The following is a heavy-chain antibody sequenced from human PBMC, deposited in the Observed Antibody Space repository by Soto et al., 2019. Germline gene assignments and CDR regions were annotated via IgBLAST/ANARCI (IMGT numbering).Heavy chain of an antibody. CDR1: GGTFSSYT. CDR3: ASCDSSGYYYVAYAFDI. CDR2: IIPILGIA. V-gene: IGHV1-69*02. Sequence: QVQLVQSGAEVKKPGSSVKVSCKASGGTFSSYTISWVRQAPGQGLEWMGRIIPILGIANYAQKFQGRVTITADKSTSTAYMELSSLRSEDTAVYYCASCDSSGYYYVAYAFDIWGQGTMVTVSS. J-gene: IGHJ3*02. D-gene: IGHD3-22*01.